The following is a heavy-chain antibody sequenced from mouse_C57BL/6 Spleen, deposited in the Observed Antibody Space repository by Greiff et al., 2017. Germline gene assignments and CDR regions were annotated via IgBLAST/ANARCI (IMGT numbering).Heavy chain of an antibody. CDR3: ERLGDGGYFDY. Sequence: VQLQQPGAELVKPGASVKLSCKASGYTFTSYWMHWVKQRPGQGLEWIGMIHPNSGSTNYNEKFKSKATLTVDKSSSTAYMQLSSLTSEDSAVYYCERLGDGGYFDYWGQGTTLTVSS. CDR2: IHPNSGST. V-gene: IGHV1-64*01. J-gene: IGHJ2*01. CDR1: GYTFTSYW. D-gene: IGHD3-3*01.